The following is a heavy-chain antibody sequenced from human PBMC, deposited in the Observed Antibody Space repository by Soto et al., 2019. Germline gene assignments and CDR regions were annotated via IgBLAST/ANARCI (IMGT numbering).Heavy chain of an antibody. J-gene: IGHJ3*02. CDR1: GYTFTSYS. CDR3: ARDPYDPSEAFDI. D-gene: IGHD3-22*01. V-gene: IGHV1-18*01. Sequence: GASVKVSCKASGYTFTSYSMHWVRQAPGQGLEWMGWISAYNGNTNYAQKLQGRVTMTRDTSTSTAYMELRSLRSDDTAVYYCARDPYDPSEAFDIWGQGTMVTVSS. CDR2: ISAYNGNT.